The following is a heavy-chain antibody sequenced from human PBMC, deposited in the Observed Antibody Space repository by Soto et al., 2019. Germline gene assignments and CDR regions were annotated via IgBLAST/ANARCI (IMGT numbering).Heavy chain of an antibody. V-gene: IGHV3-23*01. J-gene: IGHJ6*03. D-gene: IGHD2-2*01. CDR1: GFTFSSYA. CDR3: AKSLVPAAVRDYYYYYYMDV. Sequence: PGGSLRLSCAASGFTFSSYAMSLVRQAPGKGLEWVSAISGSGGSTYYADSVKGRFTISRDNSKNTLYLQMNSLRAEDTAVYYCAKSLVPAAVRDYYYYYYMDVWGEGTTVTVSS. CDR2: ISGSGGST.